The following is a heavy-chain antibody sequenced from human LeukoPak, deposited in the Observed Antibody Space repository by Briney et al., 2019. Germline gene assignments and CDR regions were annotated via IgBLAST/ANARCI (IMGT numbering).Heavy chain of an antibody. V-gene: IGHV3-7*01. D-gene: IGHD1-14*01. CDR1: GFTLNSYL. Sequence: GGSLRLSCAASGFTLNSYLMSWVRQAPGRGLEWVANIKRDGSEESYLDSVKGRFTVSRDNAKNSLFLQMNSLRGEDTAVYYCARSNPNKNALDLWGQGTMVTISS. CDR3: ARSNPNKNALDL. CDR2: IKRDGSEE. J-gene: IGHJ3*01.